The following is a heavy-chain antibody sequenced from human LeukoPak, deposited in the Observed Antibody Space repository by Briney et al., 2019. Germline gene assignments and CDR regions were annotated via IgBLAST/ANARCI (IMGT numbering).Heavy chain of an antibody. V-gene: IGHV4-34*01. CDR1: GGSFSGYY. CDR2: INHSGST. Sequence: SETLSLTCAVYGGSFSGYYWSWIRQPPGKGLEWIGEINHSGSTNYNPSLKSRVTISVDTSKNQFSLKLSSVTAADTAVYYCAREGTSYDSSGYGAFDIWGQGTMVTVSS. D-gene: IGHD3-22*01. J-gene: IGHJ3*02. CDR3: AREGTSYDSSGYGAFDI.